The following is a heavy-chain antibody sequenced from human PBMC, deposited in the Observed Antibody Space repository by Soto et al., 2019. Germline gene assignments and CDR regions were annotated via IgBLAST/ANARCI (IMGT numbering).Heavy chain of an antibody. Sequence: PVGSLRLSCAASGFIIHSCAIHWIRQAPGKGLEWVAVIGSDGTHRYYGDSVQGRFTISRDTSQNMVFLQMDRLTAEDTALYYCARDSRVGVPDYFDNWGQGTLVNVSS. CDR3: ARDSRVGVPDYFDN. V-gene: IGHV3-30*01. J-gene: IGHJ4*02. CDR2: IGSDGTHR. CDR1: GFIIHSCA. D-gene: IGHD1-26*01.